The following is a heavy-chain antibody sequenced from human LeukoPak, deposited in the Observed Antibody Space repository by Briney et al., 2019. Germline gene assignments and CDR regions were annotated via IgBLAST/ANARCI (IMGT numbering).Heavy chain of an antibody. V-gene: IGHV3-23*01. CDR1: GFTLRSYA. Sequence: PGGSVRLFCAASGFTLRSYAMIWGRHALGKGREVGSAINGSGGRTFYADSVKGRFTITKDNSKNTLYLQMNRLRAEDTAVYYCAKEVYSNYRFDPWGQGTLVTVSS. CDR2: INGSGGRT. D-gene: IGHD4-11*01. CDR3: AKEVYSNYRFDP. J-gene: IGHJ5*02.